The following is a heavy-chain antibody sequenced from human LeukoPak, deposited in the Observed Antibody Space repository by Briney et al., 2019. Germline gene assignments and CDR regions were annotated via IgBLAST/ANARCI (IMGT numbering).Heavy chain of an antibody. J-gene: IGHJ4*02. V-gene: IGHV4-61*02. CDR2: IYTSGGT. Sequence: SETLSLTCTVSGGSISSGDNYWSWIRQPAGKGLEWIGRIYTSGGTNYNPSLKSRVTISEDTSKNQFSPKLSSVTAADTAVYYCASAYTYASRFVYWGQGTLVTVSS. CDR1: GGSISSGDNY. D-gene: IGHD5-18*01. CDR3: ASAYTYASRFVY.